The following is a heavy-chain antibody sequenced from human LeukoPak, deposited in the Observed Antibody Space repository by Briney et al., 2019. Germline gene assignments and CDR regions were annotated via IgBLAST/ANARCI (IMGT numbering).Heavy chain of an antibody. D-gene: IGHD1-26*01. CDR2: INPNSGGT. Sequence: ASVKVSCKASGYTFTGYYMHWVRQAPGQGLEWMGRINPNSGGTNYAQKFQGRVTMARDTSISTAYMELSRLRSGDTAVYYCATRPFGIVGATFYYYMDVWGKGTTVTVSS. CDR3: ATRPFGIVGATFYYYMDV. CDR1: GYTFTGYY. V-gene: IGHV1-2*06. J-gene: IGHJ6*03.